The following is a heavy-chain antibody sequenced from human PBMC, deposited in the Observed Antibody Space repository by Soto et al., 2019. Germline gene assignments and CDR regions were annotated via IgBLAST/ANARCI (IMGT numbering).Heavy chain of an antibody. V-gene: IGHV4-61*01. CDR2: VYYSGST. D-gene: IGHD1-26*01. Sequence: SETLSLTCTVSGDSVRSGNYYWSWIRQPPGKGLEWIGFVYYSGSTNYNPSLKSRVTMSLDTSKNQFSLKLSSVTAADTAVYYCARRYGGNFDYWGQGTLVTGSS. J-gene: IGHJ4*02. CDR1: GDSVRSGNYY. CDR3: ARRYGGNFDY.